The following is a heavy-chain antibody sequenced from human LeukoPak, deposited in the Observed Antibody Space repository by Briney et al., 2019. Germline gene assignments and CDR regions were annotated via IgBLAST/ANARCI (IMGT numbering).Heavy chain of an antibody. D-gene: IGHD5-12*01. Sequence: GRSLRLSCAASGFTFSNYGIHWVRQAPGKGLELVAVIWDDGSTKYYADSVKGRFTISRDNSQNMLYLHMNSLRGEDTAVYYCARGKASGEYSPYGLDAFDIWGQGTMVTVSS. V-gene: IGHV3-33*01. J-gene: IGHJ3*02. CDR2: IWDDGSTK. CDR3: ARGKASGEYSPYGLDAFDI. CDR1: GFTFSNYG.